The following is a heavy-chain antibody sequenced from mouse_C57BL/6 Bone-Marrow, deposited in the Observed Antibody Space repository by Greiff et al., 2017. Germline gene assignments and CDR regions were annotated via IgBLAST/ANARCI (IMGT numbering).Heavy chain of an antibody. Sequence: EVKLVESGGGLVKPGGSLKLSCAASGFTFSSYAMYWVRQTPEKRLEWVATISDGGSYTYYPDNVKGRVTISRDNAKNNLYLQMSHLKSEDTAMDDCARGLRSFDYWGQGTTLTVSS. V-gene: IGHV5-4*03. D-gene: IGHD1-1*01. CDR2: ISDGGSYT. J-gene: IGHJ2*01. CDR1: GFTFSSYA. CDR3: ARGLRSFDY.